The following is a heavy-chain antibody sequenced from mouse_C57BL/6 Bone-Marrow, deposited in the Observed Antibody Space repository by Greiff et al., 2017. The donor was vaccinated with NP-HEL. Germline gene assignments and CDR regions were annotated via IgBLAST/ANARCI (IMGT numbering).Heavy chain of an antibody. D-gene: IGHD2-2*01. CDR3: ARREGYAYDVYYAMDY. CDR1: GFNIKDTY. Sequence: EVQLQQSGADLVKPGASVKLSCTGSGFNIKDTYIHWVKQRPEQGLEWIGRIDPANGNTKYDPKFQGKATITADTSSNTAHLQFSSLTSEDTAVYYCARREGYAYDVYYAMDYWGQGTSVTVSS. CDR2: IDPANGNT. V-gene: IGHV14-3*02. J-gene: IGHJ4*01.